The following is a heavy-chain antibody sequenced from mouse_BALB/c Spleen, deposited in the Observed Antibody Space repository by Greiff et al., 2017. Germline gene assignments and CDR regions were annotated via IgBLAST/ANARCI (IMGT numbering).Heavy chain of an antibody. J-gene: IGHJ1*01. D-gene: IGHD2-1*01. CDR1: GYTFTSYW. V-gene: IGHV1-69*02. CDR3: TREGNYWYFDV. CDR2: IYPSDSYT. Sequence: QVQLQQPGAELVRPGASVKLSCKASGYTFTSYWINWVKQRPGQGLEWIGNIYPSDSYTNYNQKFKDKATLTVDKSSSTAYMQLSSPTSEDSAVYYCTREGNYWYFDVWGEGTTVTVSS.